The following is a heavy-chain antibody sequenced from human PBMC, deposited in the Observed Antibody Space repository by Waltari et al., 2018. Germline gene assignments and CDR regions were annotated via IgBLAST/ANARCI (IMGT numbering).Heavy chain of an antibody. D-gene: IGHD2-15*01. V-gene: IGHV1-69*08. CDR3: ARPRSHYIPHDAFDI. J-gene: IGHJ3*02. CDR1: VRTFSSYA. Sequence: QVQLGQSGAEVKKPGSSVKVSCKASVRTFSSYAISWWRPAPGQGLEWRGRIIPIFGTANYAQKFQGRVTITADKSTSTAYMELSSLRSEDTAVYYCARPRSHYIPHDAFDIWGQGTMVTVSS. CDR2: IIPIFGTA.